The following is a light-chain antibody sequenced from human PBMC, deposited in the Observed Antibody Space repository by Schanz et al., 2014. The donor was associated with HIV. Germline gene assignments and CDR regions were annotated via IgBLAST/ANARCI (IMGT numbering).Light chain of an antibody. CDR1: TSNIGSNT. CDR3: CSYTGSGTLV. CDR2: NTN. V-gene: IGLV1-44*01. Sequence: QSVLTQPPSASGTPGQSVTVSCSGSTSNIGSNTVDWFQQLPGTAPKLLIYNTNVRPSGVPDRFSGSKSGNTASLTVSGLQAEDEADYYCCSYTGSGTLVFGGGTKLTVL. J-gene: IGLJ2*01.